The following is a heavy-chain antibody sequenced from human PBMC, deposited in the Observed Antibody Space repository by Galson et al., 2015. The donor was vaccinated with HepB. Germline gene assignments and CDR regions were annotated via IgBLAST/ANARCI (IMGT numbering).Heavy chain of an antibody. D-gene: IGHD6-25*01. J-gene: IGHJ5*02. CDR2: ISGRAGRT. V-gene: IGHV3-23*01. CDR1: GFTFSDYA. Sequence: SLRLSCAVSGFTFSDYAMSWVRQAPGKGLEWVSGISGRAGRTSYASSVRGRFTISRDNSKSTLYLQMKSLRAEDTAVYYCAKAARKDQLLPRSTNWFDPWGQGALATVS. CDR3: AKAARKDQLLPRSTNWFDP.